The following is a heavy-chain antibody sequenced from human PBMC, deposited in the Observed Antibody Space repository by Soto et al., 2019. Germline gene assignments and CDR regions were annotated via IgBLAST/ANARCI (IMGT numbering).Heavy chain of an antibody. D-gene: IGHD6-13*01. Sequence: SETLSLTWTVSGGSISNSSYCWGWIRQPPGKRLEWIGSIYYSGSTYYNPSLKSRVTISVDTSKKQFSLKLSSVTAADTAVYYCARLKQQLVRSGQLCFDPWGQGTLVTVSS. CDR1: GGSISNSSYC. CDR2: IYYSGST. J-gene: IGHJ5*02. CDR3: ARLKQQLVRSGQLCFDP. V-gene: IGHV4-39*01.